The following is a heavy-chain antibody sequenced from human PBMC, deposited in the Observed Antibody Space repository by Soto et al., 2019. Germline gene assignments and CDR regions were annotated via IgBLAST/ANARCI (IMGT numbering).Heavy chain of an antibody. CDR1: GGSISSGGYY. J-gene: IGHJ4*02. CDR3: SRDPQY. CDR2: MYNSVST. Sequence: QVQLQESGPGLVKPSQTLSLTCTVSGGSISSGGYYWSWIRQHPGKGLEWIGYMYNSVSTYYNPSLKSRVTLAVAKSKNQSSLKPSSVTAADTAVYYCSRDPQYWGQGTLVTVSS. V-gene: IGHV4-31*03.